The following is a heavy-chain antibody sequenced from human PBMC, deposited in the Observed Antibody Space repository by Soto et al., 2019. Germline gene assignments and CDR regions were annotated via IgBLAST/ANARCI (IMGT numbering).Heavy chain of an antibody. CDR1: GFTFSNYW. Sequence: EVQLVESGGDLVQPGGSLRLSCAASGFTFSNYWMNWVRQAPGKGLEWVANMKQDGREMLYVDSVKGRFTISRDNAKNLLYLEMNSLRAEDTGIYYCARSYCPGDWCNHALLDSWGQGALVTVSS. V-gene: IGHV3-7*01. CDR3: ARSYCPGDWCNHALLDS. D-gene: IGHD2-21*01. CDR2: MKQDGREM. J-gene: IGHJ4*02.